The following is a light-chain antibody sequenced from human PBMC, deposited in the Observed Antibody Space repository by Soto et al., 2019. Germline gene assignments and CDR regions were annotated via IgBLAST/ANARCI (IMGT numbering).Light chain of an antibody. CDR2: SNN. J-gene: IGLJ1*01. V-gene: IGLV1-44*01. CDR1: SSNIGSNT. CDR3: QSYDSILTCFSV. Sequence: QSALAQPPSASGAPGQRVTISCSGSSSNIGSNTVNWYQQLPGTAPKLLIYSNNQRPSGVPDRFSGSKSGTSASLAITGLQAEDEADYYCQSYDSILTCFSVFGSGPKATVL.